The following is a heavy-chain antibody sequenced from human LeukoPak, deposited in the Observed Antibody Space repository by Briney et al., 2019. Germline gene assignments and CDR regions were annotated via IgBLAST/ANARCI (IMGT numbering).Heavy chain of an antibody. CDR3: ARRDDSSGYYYVATDY. Sequence: ASVKVSCKASGYTFTSYYMHWVRQAPGQGLEWMGIINPSGGSTSYAQKFQGRVTMTRDTSTSTAYMELSSLRSEDTAVYYCARRDDSSGYYYVATDYWGQGTLVTVSS. V-gene: IGHV1-46*01. J-gene: IGHJ4*02. CDR2: INPSGGST. D-gene: IGHD3-22*01. CDR1: GYTFTSYY.